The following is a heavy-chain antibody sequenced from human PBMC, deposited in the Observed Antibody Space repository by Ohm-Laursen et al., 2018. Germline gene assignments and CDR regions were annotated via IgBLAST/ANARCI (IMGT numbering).Heavy chain of an antibody. V-gene: IGHV3-33*01. CDR2: IWYDGSNK. CDR3: ARMRSGYDSAFDY. CDR1: GFTFSSYG. Sequence: SLRLSCAASGFTFSSYGMHWVRQAPGKGLEWVAVIWYDGSNKYYADSVKGRFTISRDNSKNTLYLQMNSLRAEDTAIYYCARMRSGYDSAFDYWGQGTLVTVSS. J-gene: IGHJ4*02. D-gene: IGHD5-12*01.